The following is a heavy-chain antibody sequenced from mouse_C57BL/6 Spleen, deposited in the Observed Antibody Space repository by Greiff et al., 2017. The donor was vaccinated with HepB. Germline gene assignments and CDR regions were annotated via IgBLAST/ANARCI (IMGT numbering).Heavy chain of an antibody. J-gene: IGHJ4*01. CDR2: IWSGGST. D-gene: IGHD2-5*01. CDR3: ARNGAYYSNRYAMDY. V-gene: IGHV2-2*01. Sequence: QVQLKESGPGLVQPSQSLSITCTVSGFSFTSYGVHWVRQSPGKGLEWLGVIWSGGSTDYNAAFISRLSISKDNSKSQVFFKMNSLQADDTAIYYCARNGAYYSNRYAMDYWGQGTSVTVSS. CDR1: GFSFTSYG.